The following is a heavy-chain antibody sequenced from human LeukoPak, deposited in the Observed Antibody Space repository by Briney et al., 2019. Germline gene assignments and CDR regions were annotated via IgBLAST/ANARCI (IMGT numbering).Heavy chain of an antibody. CDR2: IDNDGSDR. D-gene: IGHD5-18*01. V-gene: IGHV3-74*01. J-gene: IGHJ3*02. Sequence: GGSLRLSCAASGFTFRNYWIHWVRQAPGKGLVWISRIDNDGSDRVYADSVKGRFTISRDNAKNTLYLQMNSLRAEDTAVYYCARGGYHHGFDIWGQGTMVTVSS. CDR1: GFTFRNYW. CDR3: ARGGYHHGFDI.